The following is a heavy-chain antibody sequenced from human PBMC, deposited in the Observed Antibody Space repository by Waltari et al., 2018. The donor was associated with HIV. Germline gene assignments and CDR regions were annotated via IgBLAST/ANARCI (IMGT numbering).Heavy chain of an antibody. Sequence: EVQLVESGGGLVQPGGSLRLSCAASGFTFSSYSMNWVRPAPGKGLEWVSYISSSSSTIYYADSVKGRFTISRDNAKNSLYLQMNSLRAEDTAVYYCARGGVPAARDYYGMDVWGQGTTVTVSS. CDR3: ARGGVPAARDYYGMDV. J-gene: IGHJ6*02. D-gene: IGHD2-2*01. CDR2: ISSSSSTI. V-gene: IGHV3-48*01. CDR1: GFTFSSYS.